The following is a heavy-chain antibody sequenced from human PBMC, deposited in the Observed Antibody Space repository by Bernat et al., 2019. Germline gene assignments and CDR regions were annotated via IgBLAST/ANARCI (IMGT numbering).Heavy chain of an antibody. Sequence: EVQLVESGGGLVQPGGSLRLSCAASGFTFSSYWMSWVRQAPGKGLEWVANIKQDGSEKYYVDSVKGRFTISRDNAKNSLYLQMNSLRAEDTAVYYCATRITIFGVVTALSWYFDLWGRGTLVTVSS. CDR2: IKQDGSEK. CDR3: ATRITIFGVVTALSWYFDL. J-gene: IGHJ2*01. D-gene: IGHD3-3*01. CDR1: GFTFSSYW. V-gene: IGHV3-7*01.